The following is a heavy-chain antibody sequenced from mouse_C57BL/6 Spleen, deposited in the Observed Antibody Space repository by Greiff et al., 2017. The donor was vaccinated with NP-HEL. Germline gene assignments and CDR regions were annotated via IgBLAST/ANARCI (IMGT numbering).Heavy chain of an antibody. D-gene: IGHD2-3*01. J-gene: IGHJ3*01. CDR3: ARSHYDGYYPFAY. Sequence: QVQLQQSGAELVRPGSSVKLSCKASGYTFTSYWMHWVKQRPIQGLEWIGNIDPSDSETHYNQKFKDKATLTVDKSSSTAYMQLSSLTSEDSAVYYCARSHYDGYYPFAYWGQGTLVTVSA. V-gene: IGHV1-52*01. CDR1: GYTFTSYW. CDR2: IDPSDSET.